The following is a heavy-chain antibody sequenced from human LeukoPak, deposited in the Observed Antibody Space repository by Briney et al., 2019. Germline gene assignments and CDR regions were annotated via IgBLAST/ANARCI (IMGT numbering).Heavy chain of an antibody. CDR3: ARRAYGVEGGTFNI. D-gene: IGHD3-10*01. CDR2: IYYSGST. J-gene: IGHJ3*02. CDR1: GGFMGRCY. Sequence: PSDTLSLTCTLSGGFMGRCYGSWVRRTPGKGLEYIGYIYYSGSTNYNPSLKSRVIISVHTSNNQFSLKLSSVTAADTAVYYCARRAYGVEGGTFNIWGQGTMVTVSS. V-gene: IGHV4-59*08.